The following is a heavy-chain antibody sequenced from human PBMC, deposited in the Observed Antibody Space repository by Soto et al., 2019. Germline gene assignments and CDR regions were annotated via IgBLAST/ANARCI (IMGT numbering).Heavy chain of an antibody. J-gene: IGHJ6*02. CDR2: ISAYNGNT. Sequence: ASVKVSCKASGYTFTSYGISWVRQAPGQGLEWMGWISAYNGNTNYAQRLQGRVTMTTDTSTSTAYMELRSLRSDDTAVYYCASTDYYDSSGYYYFQDYYYGMDVRGQGTTVTVSS. D-gene: IGHD3-22*01. V-gene: IGHV1-18*04. CDR1: GYTFTSYG. CDR3: ASTDYYDSSGYYYFQDYYYGMDV.